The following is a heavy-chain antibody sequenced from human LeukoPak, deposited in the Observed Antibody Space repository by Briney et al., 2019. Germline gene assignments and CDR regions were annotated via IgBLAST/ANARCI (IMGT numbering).Heavy chain of an antibody. J-gene: IGHJ4*02. CDR1: GFTFSSYA. V-gene: IGHV3-23*01. CDR3: VKLRQHTMYYFDY. Sequence: GGSLRLSCAASGFTFSSYAMSWVRQAPGKGLEGVSAISGSGGSTYYADSVKGRFTISRDNSKNTLYLQMNSLRAEDTAVYYCVKLRQHTMYYFDYWGQGTPVTVSS. D-gene: IGHD3-16*01. CDR2: ISGSGGST.